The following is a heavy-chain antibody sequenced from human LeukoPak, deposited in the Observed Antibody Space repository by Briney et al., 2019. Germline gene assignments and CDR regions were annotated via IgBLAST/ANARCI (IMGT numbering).Heavy chain of an antibody. V-gene: IGHV4-61*02. D-gene: IGHD3-3*01. CDR2: IYTSGST. J-gene: IGHJ6*03. CDR1: GGSISSGSYY. CDR3: ARARVGVVSSLGYYYYYYMDV. Sequence: PSETLSLTCTVSGGSISSGSYYWSWIRQPAGKGLEWIGRIYTSGSTNYNPSLKSRVTISVDTSKNQFSLKLSSVTAADTAVDYCARARVGVVSSLGYYYYYYMDVWGKGTTVTVSS.